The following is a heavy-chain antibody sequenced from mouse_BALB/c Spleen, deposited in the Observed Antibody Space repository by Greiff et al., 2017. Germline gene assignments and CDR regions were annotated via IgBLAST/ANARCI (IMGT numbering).Heavy chain of an antibody. CDR1: GYTFTSYW. V-gene: IGHV1-7*01. Sequence: QVQLQQSGAELAKPGASVKMSCKASGYTFTSYWMHWVNQRPGQGLEWIGYINPSTGYTEYNQKFKDKATLTADKSSSTAYMQLSSLTSEDSAVYYCARYLYGNFFYAMDYWGQGTSVTVSS. J-gene: IGHJ4*01. CDR2: INPSTGYT. CDR3: ARYLYGNFFYAMDY. D-gene: IGHD2-1*01.